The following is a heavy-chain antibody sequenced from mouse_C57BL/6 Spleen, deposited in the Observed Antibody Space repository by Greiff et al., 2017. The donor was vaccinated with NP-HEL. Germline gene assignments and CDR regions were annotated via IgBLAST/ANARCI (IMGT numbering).Heavy chain of an antibody. CDR1: GYTFTSYW. J-gene: IGHJ2*01. V-gene: IGHV1-61*01. D-gene: IGHD1-1*01. CDR3: ARSDYGSSYFDY. Sequence: QVQLQQSGAELVKPGASVKLSCKASGYTFTSYWMDWVKQRPGQGLEWIGNIYPSDSETHYNQKFKDKATLTVDKSSSTAYMQLSSLTSEDSAVYYCARSDYGSSYFDYWGQGTTLTVSS. CDR2: IYPSDSET.